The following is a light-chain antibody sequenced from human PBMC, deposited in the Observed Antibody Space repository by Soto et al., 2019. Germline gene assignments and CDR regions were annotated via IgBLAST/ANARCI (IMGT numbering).Light chain of an antibody. V-gene: IGKV3-20*01. CDR3: QQYGCSIT. CDR1: QSLSNNIY. CDR2: DVS. J-gene: IGKJ5*01. Sequence: EIVLTQSPGTLSLSPGERGTLSGRASQSLSNNIYLAWYQQKPGQAPRLLVYDVSNRASGIPARFSGGGSGTDFTLTISRLEPEDFAVDYCQQYGCSITVGHGTRLEIK.